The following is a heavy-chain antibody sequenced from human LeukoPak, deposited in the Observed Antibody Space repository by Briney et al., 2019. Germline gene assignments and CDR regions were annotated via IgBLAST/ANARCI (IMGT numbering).Heavy chain of an antibody. CDR2: IIPISGTA. CDR3: ARWDGYDPENYYYYMDV. CDR1: GGTFSSYA. V-gene: IGHV1-69*05. D-gene: IGHD5-12*01. J-gene: IGHJ6*03. Sequence: EASVTVASKASGGTFSSYALSWVRQAPGHGLEWMGGIIPISGTANYAQKFEGRVTITTDESTSTAYMELSSLRSEDTAVYYCARWDGYDPENYYYYMDVWGKGTTVTVSS.